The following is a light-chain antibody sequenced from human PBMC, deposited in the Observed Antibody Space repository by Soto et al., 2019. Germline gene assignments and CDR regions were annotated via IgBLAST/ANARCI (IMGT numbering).Light chain of an antibody. CDR3: LQHSSYPFT. J-gene: IGKJ3*01. V-gene: IGKV1-17*01. CDR2: RAS. CDR1: QGIRDD. Sequence: DIQMTQSPSFLSPSIGDRVTITCRASQGIRDDLSWFQQKPGKAPERLIYRASFLQAGVPSRFSGSGSGTEFTLTIISLQPEDFATYYCLQHSSYPFTFGPGTEVHV.